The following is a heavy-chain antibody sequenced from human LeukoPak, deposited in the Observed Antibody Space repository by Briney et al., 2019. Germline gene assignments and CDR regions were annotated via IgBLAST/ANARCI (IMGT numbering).Heavy chain of an antibody. CDR2: IYSDGST. V-gene: IGHV3-66*01. CDR1: GFTVSTNF. D-gene: IGHD3-22*01. J-gene: IGHJ4*02. CDR3: ARDQYYYDSSGYSHGGY. Sequence: GGSLRLSCAASGFTVSTNFMTWVRQAPGKGLEWVSVIYSDGSTYYADSVKGRFTISRDISKNTLYLQMNSLRAEDTAVYYCARDQYYYDSSGYSHGGYWGQGTLVTVSS.